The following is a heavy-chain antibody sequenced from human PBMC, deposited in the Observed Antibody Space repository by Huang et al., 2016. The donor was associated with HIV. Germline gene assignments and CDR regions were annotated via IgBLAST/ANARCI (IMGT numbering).Heavy chain of an antibody. J-gene: IGHJ4*02. CDR2: INYSGNT. CDR3: ARARLLLPFDY. CDR1: GGPFNGFL. V-gene: IGHV4-34*02. D-gene: IGHD2-15*01. Sequence: QVLLQQWGAGVLKPSETLSLTCGVSGGPFNGFLWSWIRQPPGKGLEWIGEINYSGNTNYNPSLKSRVTMSVDTSKRQFSLSLKSVTAADTAVHYCARARLLLPFDYWGQGALVAVSS.